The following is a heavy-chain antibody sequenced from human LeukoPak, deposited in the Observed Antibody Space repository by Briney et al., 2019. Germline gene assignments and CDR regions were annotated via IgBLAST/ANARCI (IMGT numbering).Heavy chain of an antibody. Sequence: GGSLRLSCAASGFTFSSYSMNWVRQAPGKGLEWVSSISSSSNYIDYTDSVKGRFTISRDNAKNSLYLQMNSLRAEDTAVYYCARDGSFIPYFDYWGQGTLVTVCS. CDR3: ARDGSFIPYFDY. J-gene: IGHJ4*02. CDR1: GFTFSSYS. D-gene: IGHD3-10*01. CDR2: ISSSSNYI. V-gene: IGHV3-21*01.